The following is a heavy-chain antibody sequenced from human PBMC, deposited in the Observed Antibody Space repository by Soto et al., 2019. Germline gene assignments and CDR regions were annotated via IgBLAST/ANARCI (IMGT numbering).Heavy chain of an antibody. Sequence: TSDTLSLTCAVYGGSFSGYYLSWIRQPPGKGLEWIGEINHSGSTNYNPSLKSRVTISVDTSKNQFSLKLSSVTAADTAVYYCARWGVVAATLPLYYYYYMDVWGKGTTVTVSS. V-gene: IGHV4-34*01. CDR3: ARWGVVAATLPLYYYYYMDV. CDR1: GGSFSGYY. D-gene: IGHD2-15*01. CDR2: INHSGST. J-gene: IGHJ6*03.